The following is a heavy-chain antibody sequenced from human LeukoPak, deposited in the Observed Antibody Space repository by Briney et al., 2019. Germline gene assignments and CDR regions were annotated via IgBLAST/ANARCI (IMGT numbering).Heavy chain of an antibody. CDR2: IKQDGSEK. D-gene: IGHD3-22*01. CDR3: ARGSPYYYDSSGCEY. Sequence: PGGSLRLSCAASGFTFSSYWMSWVRQAPGKGLEWVADIKQDGSEKYYVDSVKGRFTISRDNAKNSLFLQMNTLRAEDTAVYYCARGSPYYYDSSGCEYWGQGTLVTVSS. CDR1: GFTFSSYW. V-gene: IGHV3-7*03. J-gene: IGHJ4*02.